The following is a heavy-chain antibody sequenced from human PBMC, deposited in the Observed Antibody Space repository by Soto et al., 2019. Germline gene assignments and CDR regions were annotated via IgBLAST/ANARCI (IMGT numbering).Heavy chain of an antibody. J-gene: IGHJ4*02. D-gene: IGHD4-4*01. CDR1: EYTFTIYD. CDR2: MNPNSGNT. Sequence: QVQLVQYGAEVKTPGASVKVSCKASEYTFTIYDINWVRQTTGQGLEWMGWMNPNSGNTGYAQKFQGRVTMTSDTSTSTAYMELSSLVSEDTAVYYCAGGQRNYGFDYWGQGTLVTVSS. CDR3: AGGQRNYGFDY. V-gene: IGHV1-8*01.